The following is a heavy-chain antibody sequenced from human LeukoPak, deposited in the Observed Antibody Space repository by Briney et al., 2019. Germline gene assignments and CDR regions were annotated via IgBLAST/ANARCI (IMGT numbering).Heavy chain of an antibody. CDR2: ISAHNGNT. CDR3: ARDGYFDL. J-gene: IGHJ2*01. Sequence: ASVKVSCKASGYTFTTHGIAWVRQAPGQGLGWMGWISAHNGNTNYAQSLQGRVTMTTDTSTNTAYMELRSLRSDDTAVYYCARDGYFDLWGRGTLVTVSS. V-gene: IGHV1-18*01. CDR1: GYTFTTHG.